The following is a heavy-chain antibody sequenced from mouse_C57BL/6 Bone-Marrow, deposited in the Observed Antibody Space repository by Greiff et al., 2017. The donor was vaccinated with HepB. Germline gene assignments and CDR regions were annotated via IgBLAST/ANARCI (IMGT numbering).Heavy chain of an antibody. Sequence: VHVKQSGAELVRPGASVKLSCTASGFNIKDDYMHWVKQRPEQGLEWIGWIDPENGDTEYASKFQGKATITADTSSNTAYLQLSSLTSEDTAVYYCTRTGPPYYAMDYWGQGTSVTVSS. CDR2: IDPENGDT. J-gene: IGHJ4*01. CDR1: GFNIKDDY. D-gene: IGHD4-1*01. V-gene: IGHV14-4*01. CDR3: TRTGPPYYAMDY.